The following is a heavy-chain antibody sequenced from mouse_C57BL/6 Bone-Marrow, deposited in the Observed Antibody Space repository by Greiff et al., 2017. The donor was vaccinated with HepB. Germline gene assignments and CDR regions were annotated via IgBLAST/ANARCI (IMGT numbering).Heavy chain of an antibody. V-gene: IGHV1-66*01. D-gene: IGHD2-1*01. Sequence: QVQLKESGPELVKPGASVKISCKASGYSFTSYYIHWVKQRPGQGLEWIGWIYPGSGNTKYNEKFKGKATLTADTSSSTAYMQLSSLTSEDSAVYYCARSYYGNRYFDVWGTGTTVTVSS. CDR1: GYSFTSYY. J-gene: IGHJ1*03. CDR2: IYPGSGNT. CDR3: ARSYYGNRYFDV.